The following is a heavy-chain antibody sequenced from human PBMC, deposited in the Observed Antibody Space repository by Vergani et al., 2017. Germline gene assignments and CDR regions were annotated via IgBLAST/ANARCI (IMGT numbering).Heavy chain of an antibody. Sequence: QLQLQESGPGLVKPSETLSLTCTVSGGSISSSSYYWGWIRQPPGKGLEWIGSIYYSGSTYYNPSLKSRVTISVDTSKNQFSLKLSSVTAADTAVYYCASVVGYCTNGVCTVGWFDPWGQGTLVTVSS. CDR1: GGSISSSSYY. V-gene: IGHV4-39*01. D-gene: IGHD2-8*01. CDR2: IYYSGST. CDR3: ASVVGYCTNGVCTVGWFDP. J-gene: IGHJ5*02.